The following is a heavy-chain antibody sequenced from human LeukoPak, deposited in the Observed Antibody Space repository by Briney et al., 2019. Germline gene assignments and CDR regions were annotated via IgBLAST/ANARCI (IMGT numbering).Heavy chain of an antibody. Sequence: PGGSLRLSCAASGFTFSSYSMNWVRQAPGKGLEWVSYISSSSSTIYYADSVKGRFTISRDNAKNSLYLQMNSLRAEDTALYYCARGGRYGDYLLDYWGQGILVTVSS. CDR3: ARGGRYGDYLLDY. J-gene: IGHJ4*02. D-gene: IGHD4-17*01. CDR1: GFTFSSYS. V-gene: IGHV3-48*01. CDR2: ISSSSSTI.